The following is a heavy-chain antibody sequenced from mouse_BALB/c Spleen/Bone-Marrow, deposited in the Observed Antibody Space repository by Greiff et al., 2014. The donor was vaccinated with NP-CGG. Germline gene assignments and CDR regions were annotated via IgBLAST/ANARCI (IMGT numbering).Heavy chain of an antibody. D-gene: IGHD3-1*01. CDR2: ISYSSST. CDR1: GDSITSGY. V-gene: IGHV3-8*02. J-gene: IGHJ4*01. CDR3: ARSGSSGYHYYAMDY. Sequence: EVQRVESGPSLVKPSQTLSLTCSVPGDSITSGYWNWIRKFPGNKLEYMGFISYSSSTYYNPSLKSRISITRDTSKNLYYLQLNSVTTEDSATYYCARSGSSGYHYYAMDYWGQGTSVTVSS.